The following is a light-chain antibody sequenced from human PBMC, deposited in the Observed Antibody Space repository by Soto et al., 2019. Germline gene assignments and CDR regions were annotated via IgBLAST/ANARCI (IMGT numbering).Light chain of an antibody. CDR1: QTVLRSSNNKNS. V-gene: IGKV4-1*01. CDR3: QQYYDTPLT. CDR2: WAS. Sequence: DIVMTQSPDSLAVSLGERATINCKSSQTVLRSSNNKNSLAWYQQKPGQPPKLLIYWASTRESGVPDRFSGSGSGTDFTLTISSLQAEDVAVYYCQQYYDTPLTFGGGTKVGI. J-gene: IGKJ4*01.